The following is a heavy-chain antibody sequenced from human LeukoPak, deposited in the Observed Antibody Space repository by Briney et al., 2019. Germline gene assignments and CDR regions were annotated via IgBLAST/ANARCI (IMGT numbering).Heavy chain of an antibody. J-gene: IGHJ5*02. D-gene: IGHD3-10*01. V-gene: IGHV4-59*01. CDR1: RGSISGYS. CDR2: IYYSGST. Sequence: PSETLSLTCTVSRGSISGYSWSWIRQSPGGGLEWIGYIYYSGSTNYNPSLKSRVTISVDTSKNQFSLKLSSVTAADTAVYYCARDLGSGSYYNGWFDPWGQGTLVTVSS. CDR3: ARDLGSGSYYNGWFDP.